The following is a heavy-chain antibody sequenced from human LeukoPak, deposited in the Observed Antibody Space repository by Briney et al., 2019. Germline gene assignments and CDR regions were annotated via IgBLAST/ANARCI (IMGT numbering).Heavy chain of an antibody. J-gene: IGHJ6*02. V-gene: IGHV3-11*01. D-gene: IGHD6-13*01. CDR1: GFTFSDYY. CDR2: ISSSGSTI. Sequence: GGSLRLSCAASGFTFSDYYTSWIRQAPGKGLEWASYISSSGSTIYYADSVKGRFTISRDNAKNSLYLQMNSLRAEDTAVYYCAKDMGTLAAAHYGMDVWGQGTTVTVSS. CDR3: AKDMGTLAAAHYGMDV.